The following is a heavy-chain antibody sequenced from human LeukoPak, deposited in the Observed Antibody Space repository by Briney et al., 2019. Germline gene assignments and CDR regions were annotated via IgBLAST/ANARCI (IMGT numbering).Heavy chain of an antibody. J-gene: IGHJ3*02. CDR3: ARVAYSSSSNHDAFDI. Sequence: SQTLSLTCTVSGGSISSGSYYWSWIRQPAGKGLEWIGRIYTSGSTNYNPSLKSRVTISVDTSKNQFSLKLSSVTAADTAVYYCARVAYSSSSNHDAFDIWGQGTMVTVSS. CDR1: GGSISSGSYY. V-gene: IGHV4-61*02. CDR2: IYTSGST. D-gene: IGHD6-6*01.